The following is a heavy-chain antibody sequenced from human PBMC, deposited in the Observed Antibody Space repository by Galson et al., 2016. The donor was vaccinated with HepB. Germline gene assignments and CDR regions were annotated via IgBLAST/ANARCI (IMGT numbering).Heavy chain of an antibody. Sequence: SVKVSCKAYGYTFIGYEMHWVRQAPGQGPEWMGWINPDSGGTKYAQKFQGWVTMTSDTAISTAYMELSRLRSDDTAVYYCARVRGSVNWGDAFDIWGQGTMVTVSS. CDR2: INPDSGGT. D-gene: IGHD3-10*01. CDR1: GYTFIGYE. CDR3: ARVRGSVNWGDAFDI. J-gene: IGHJ3*02. V-gene: IGHV1-2*04.